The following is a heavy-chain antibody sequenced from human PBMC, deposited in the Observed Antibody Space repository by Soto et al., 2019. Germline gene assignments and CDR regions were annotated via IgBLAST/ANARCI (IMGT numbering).Heavy chain of an antibody. D-gene: IGHD4-17*01. V-gene: IGHV3-33*01. CDR2: IWYDGSNK. CDR1: GFTFSSYG. Sequence: PGGSLRLSCAASGFTFSSYGMYWVRQAPGKGLEWVAVIWYDGSNKYYEDSVKGRFTISRDNSKNTLYLQMNSLRAEDTAVYYCASRRNPYGAYDYWGQGTLVTVSS. J-gene: IGHJ4*02. CDR3: ASRRNPYGAYDY.